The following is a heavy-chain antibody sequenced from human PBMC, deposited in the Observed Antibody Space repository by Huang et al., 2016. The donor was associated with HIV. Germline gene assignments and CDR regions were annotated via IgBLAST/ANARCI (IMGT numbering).Heavy chain of an antibody. CDR1: GFPFTNHA. Sequence: QVQLVESGGGVVQPGRSLRLSCAASGFPFTNHAMHWVRQAPGKGLDWVAVISNDGSNNYYADSVKGRFTISRESTKSTLFLHMTSLRTEDTAVYYCARAKDTWDAYDIWGQGTMVIVSS. CDR3: ARAKDTWDAYDI. V-gene: IGHV3-30-3*01. CDR2: ISNDGSNN. J-gene: IGHJ3*02. D-gene: IGHD5-18*01.